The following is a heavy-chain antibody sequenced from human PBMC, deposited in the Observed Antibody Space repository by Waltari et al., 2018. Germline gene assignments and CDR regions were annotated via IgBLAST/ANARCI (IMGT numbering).Heavy chain of an antibody. CDR3: ARGGPYYYDSSGSVYFDY. Sequence: QLQLQESGPGLVKPSETLSLTCTVSGGSISSSSYYWGWIRQPPGKGLEWIGSIYYSGSTYYNPSLKSRVTISVATSKNQFSLKLSSVTAADTAVYYCARGGPYYYDSSGSVYFDYWGQGTLVTVSS. CDR1: GGSISSSSYY. J-gene: IGHJ4*02. D-gene: IGHD3-22*01. CDR2: IYYSGST. V-gene: IGHV4-39*07.